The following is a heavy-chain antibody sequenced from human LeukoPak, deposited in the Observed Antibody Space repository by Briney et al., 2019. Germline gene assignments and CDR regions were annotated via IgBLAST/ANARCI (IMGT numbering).Heavy chain of an antibody. J-gene: IGHJ5*02. Sequence: SETLSLTCTVSGGSISSSSYYWGWIRQPPGKGLEWIGSIYYSGSTYYNPSLKSRVTISVDTSKNQFSLKLSSVTAADTAVYYCARAKWELLKYNWFDPWGQGTQVTVSS. D-gene: IGHD1-26*01. CDR2: IYYSGST. CDR3: ARAKWELLKYNWFDP. CDR1: GGSISSSSYY. V-gene: IGHV4-39*07.